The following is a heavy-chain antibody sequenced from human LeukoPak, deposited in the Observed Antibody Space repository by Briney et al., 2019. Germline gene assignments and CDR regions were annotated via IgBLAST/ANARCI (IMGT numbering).Heavy chain of an antibody. V-gene: IGHV4-59*01. D-gene: IGHD6-6*01. Sequence: SETLSLTCTVSGDSISTYYWSWIRQAPGTGLEWIGYVYYTGSTNHNPSLRSRVNISVDTSNNQFSLKMSSVTAADTAVYYCARARIAVSYFDYWGRGALVTVSS. CDR3: ARARIAVSYFDY. J-gene: IGHJ4*02. CDR1: GDSISTYY. CDR2: VYYTGST.